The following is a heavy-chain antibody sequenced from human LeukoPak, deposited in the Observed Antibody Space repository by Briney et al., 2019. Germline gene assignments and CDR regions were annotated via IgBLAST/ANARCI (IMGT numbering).Heavy chain of an antibody. CDR2: ISGSADNT. J-gene: IGHJ4*02. CDR3: AKQGFGC. V-gene: IGHV3-23*01. CDR1: GFTFSSYA. Sequence: GGSLRLSCEASGFTFSSYAMNWVRQAPGEGLEWVSTISGSADNTNYAEAVKGRFTISRDNSKNTMYLQMNSLRAEDTAVYYCAKQGFGCWGQGTLVTVSS.